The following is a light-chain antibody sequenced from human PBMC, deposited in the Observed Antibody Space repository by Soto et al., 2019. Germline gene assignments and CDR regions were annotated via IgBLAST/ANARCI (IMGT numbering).Light chain of an antibody. V-gene: IGLV2-14*01. CDR3: SSYTSNSTE. CDR2: EVS. J-gene: IGLJ3*02. Sequence: QSALTQPASVSGSPGQSITISCTGTSSDVGGYNYVSWYQQHPGKAPKLMIYEVSNRPSGVSNRFSGSKSGNTASLTISGLQAEDEADYYCSSYTSNSTEFGGGTKLTLL. CDR1: SSDVGGYNY.